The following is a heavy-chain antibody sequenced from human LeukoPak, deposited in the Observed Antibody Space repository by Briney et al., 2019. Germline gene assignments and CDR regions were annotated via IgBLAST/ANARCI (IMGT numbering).Heavy chain of an antibody. CDR2: IYYSGST. D-gene: IGHD2-8*02. CDR1: GDSISSTSHY. V-gene: IGHV4-39*07. Sequence: SETLSLTCTVSGDSISSTSHYWAWVRQPPGKGLEWIGSIYYSGSTHYNPSLKSRVTISMDASKNQFSLKLKSVTAADTALYYCARNCTADNDVSRSRDKWFDPWGHGTLVIVSS. CDR3: ARNCTADNDVSRSRDKWFDP. J-gene: IGHJ5*02.